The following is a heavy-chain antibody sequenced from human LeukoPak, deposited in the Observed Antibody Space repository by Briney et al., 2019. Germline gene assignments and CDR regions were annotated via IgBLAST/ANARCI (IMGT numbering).Heavy chain of an antibody. CDR1: GFTFSSYA. V-gene: IGHV3-23*01. CDR2: ISGSGGST. CDR3: SKATQLERRAHLIDY. Sequence: GGSLRLSCAASGFTFSSYAMGWVRQAPGKGLEWVSAISGSGGSTYYADSVKGRFTISRDNSKNTLYLQMNSLRAEDTAVYYWSKATQLERRAHLIDYWGQGTLVTVSS. J-gene: IGHJ4*02. D-gene: IGHD1-1*01.